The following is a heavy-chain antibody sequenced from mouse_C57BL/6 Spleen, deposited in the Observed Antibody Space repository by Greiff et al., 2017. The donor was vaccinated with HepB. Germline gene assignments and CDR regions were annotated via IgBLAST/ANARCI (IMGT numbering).Heavy chain of an antibody. J-gene: IGHJ1*03. V-gene: IGHV5-4*01. CDR2: ISDGGSYT. CDR1: GFTFSSYA. CDR3: AREGENYDYDGYWYFDV. D-gene: IGHD2-4*01. Sequence: EVQRVESGGGLVKPGGSLKLSCAASGFTFSSYAMSWVRQTPEKRLEWVATISDGGSYTYYPDNVKGRFTISRDNAKNNLYLQMSHLKSEETAMYYCAREGENYDYDGYWYFDVWGTGTTVTVSS.